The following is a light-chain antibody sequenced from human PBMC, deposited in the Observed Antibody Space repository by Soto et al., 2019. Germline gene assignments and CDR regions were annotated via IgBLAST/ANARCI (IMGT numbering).Light chain of an antibody. CDR2: GAS. Sequence: EIVLTQSPGTLSLSPGERATLSCRASQTGSSGELAWYQQKPGQPPRLLIYGASSRATGIPDRFSGSGSGSDVTLTVSRLEPEDFAFYSWQQDDDSPPAYPFGQGTKLEIK. J-gene: IGKJ2*01. CDR3: QQDDDSPPAYP. V-gene: IGKV3-20*01. CDR1: QTGSSGE.